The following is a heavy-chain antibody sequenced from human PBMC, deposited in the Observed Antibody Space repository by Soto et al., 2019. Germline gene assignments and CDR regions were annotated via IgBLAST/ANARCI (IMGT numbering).Heavy chain of an antibody. D-gene: IGHD2-15*01. Sequence: QVQLVQSGAEVKKPGSSVKVSCKASGGTFSRYTISWLRQAPGQGLEWMGRIIPILDIPNYAQNFQGRVTITTAKSTSTAYMARSSLRSDDTAVYYCASHFTGVLVLGASPPGGDNYGWDVWGQGTTVTVSS. CDR1: GGTFSRYT. CDR3: ASHFTGVLVLGASPPGGDNYGWDV. J-gene: IGHJ6*02. CDR2: IIPILDIP. V-gene: IGHV1-69*02.